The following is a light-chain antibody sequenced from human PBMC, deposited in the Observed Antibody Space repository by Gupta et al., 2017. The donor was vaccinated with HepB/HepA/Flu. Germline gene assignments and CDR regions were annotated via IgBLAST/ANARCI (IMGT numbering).Light chain of an antibody. CDR3: QQYGSSPYT. CDR1: QSVSSSY. V-gene: IGKV3-20*01. CDR2: GAS. J-gene: IGKJ2*01. Sequence: EIVLTQSPGTLSLSPGERATLSCRASQSVSSSYLAWYQQKPGQAPRLLIHGASSRATGIPDRFSGSGSGTDFTLTISRLEPEDFAAYYCQQYGSSPYTFGQGTKLEIK.